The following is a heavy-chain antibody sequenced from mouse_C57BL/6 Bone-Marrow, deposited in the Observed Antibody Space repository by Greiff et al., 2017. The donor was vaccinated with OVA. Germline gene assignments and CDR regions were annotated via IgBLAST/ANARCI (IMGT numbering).Heavy chain of an antibody. Sequence: VQLQQPGAELVKPGASVKLSCKASGYTFTSYWMHWVKQRPGRGLEWIGRIDPNSGGTKYNEKFKSKATLTVDKPSSTAYMQLSSLTSEDSAVYYCARWGRDGYPAYWGQGTLVTVSA. CDR1: GYTFTSYW. J-gene: IGHJ3*01. D-gene: IGHD2-3*01. CDR2: IDPNSGGT. V-gene: IGHV1-72*01. CDR3: ARWGRDGYPAY.